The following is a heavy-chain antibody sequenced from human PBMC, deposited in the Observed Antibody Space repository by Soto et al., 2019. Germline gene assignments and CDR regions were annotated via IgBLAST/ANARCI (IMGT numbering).Heavy chain of an antibody. D-gene: IGHD1-26*01. CDR3: ASSPSKPGEPIWDVFDF. V-gene: IGHV4-4*07. J-gene: IGHJ3*01. Sequence: SEKLPLTYTVSGGSIRSYCSSWLRDPAGKGLEWIGLISDSEFPNYSLSLKSPINMSIDTSKNQFSLKLNSVTAADTAVYYCASSPSKPGEPIWDVFDFWGQGTKVT. CDR1: GGSIRSYC. CDR2: ISDSEFP.